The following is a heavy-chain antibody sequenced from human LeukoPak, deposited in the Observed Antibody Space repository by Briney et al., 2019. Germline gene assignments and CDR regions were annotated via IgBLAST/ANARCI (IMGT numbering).Heavy chain of an antibody. CDR3: ARGGSQQLVLLGHDY. CDR1: GFTFSTYG. CDR2: MRADGRKG. J-gene: IGHJ4*01. D-gene: IGHD6-13*01. V-gene: IGHV3-30*04. Sequence: GGSLRLSCTASGFTFSTYGLHWVRQAPGKGLEWVAGMRADGRKGYYVDSVKGRFTISRDNSKNTLYLQMNDLRPQDTAVYYCARGGSQQLVLLGHDYWGHGTLVTVSS.